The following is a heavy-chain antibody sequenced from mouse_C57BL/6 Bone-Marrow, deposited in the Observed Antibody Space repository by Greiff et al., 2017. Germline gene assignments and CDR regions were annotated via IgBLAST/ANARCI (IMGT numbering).Heavy chain of an antibody. V-gene: IGHV14-4*01. D-gene: IGHD2-5*01. J-gene: IGHJ3*01. CDR2: IDPENGDT. CDR3: TTNSNYPWFAY. CDR1: GFNIKDDY. Sequence: DVKLVESGAELVRPGASVKLSCTASGFNIKDDYMHWVKQRPEQGLEWIGWIDPENGDTEYASKFQGKATITADTSSNTAYLQLSSLTSEDTAVYYCTTNSNYPWFAYWGQGTLVTVSA.